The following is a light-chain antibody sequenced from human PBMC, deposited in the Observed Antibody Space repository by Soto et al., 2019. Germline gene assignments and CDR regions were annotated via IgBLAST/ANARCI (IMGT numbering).Light chain of an antibody. J-gene: IGKJ4*01. V-gene: IGKV1-12*01. CDR3: QQDDSIPLT. Sequence: DIQMTQSPSFVSASVGDRVTITCRASQDISKWLAWYQQKPGRAPKILIFAASTLQRGVPSRFSGSGSGTDFTLTISSLQHEDSDTYYCQQDDSIPLTLGGGTKVDIK. CDR1: QDISKW. CDR2: AAS.